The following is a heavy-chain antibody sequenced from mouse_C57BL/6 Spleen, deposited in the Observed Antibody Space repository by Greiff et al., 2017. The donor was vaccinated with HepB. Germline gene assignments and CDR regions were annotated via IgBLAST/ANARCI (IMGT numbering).Heavy chain of an antibody. J-gene: IGHJ1*03. CDR3: TRSGYFDV. CDR2: IDPETGGN. CDR1: GYTFTDYE. Sequence: QVQLQQSGAELVWPGASVTLSCKASGYTFTDYEMNWVKQKPVHGLEWIGAIDPETGGNAYTKKFKGKAILTADKSSSTAYMELRSLTSEDSAVYYCTRSGYFDVWGTGTTVTVSS. V-gene: IGHV1-15*01.